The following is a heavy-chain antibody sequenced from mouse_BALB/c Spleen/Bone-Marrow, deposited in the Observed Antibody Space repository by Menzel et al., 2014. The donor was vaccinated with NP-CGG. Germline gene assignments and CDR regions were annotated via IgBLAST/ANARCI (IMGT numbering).Heavy chain of an antibody. Sequence: QVHVKQSGPGLVQPSQSLSITCTVSGFSLTQYTIYWIRQSPGKGLEWLGVVWTGGSTDYSATFISRLTITKDNSKSQVFFKMTSLEPTDTAIYYCARNSDHYSLDYWGQGASVTVSS. D-gene: IGHD2-12*01. J-gene: IGHJ4*01. CDR1: GFSLTQYT. CDR3: ARNSDHYSLDY. V-gene: IGHV2-2*02. CDR2: VWTGGST.